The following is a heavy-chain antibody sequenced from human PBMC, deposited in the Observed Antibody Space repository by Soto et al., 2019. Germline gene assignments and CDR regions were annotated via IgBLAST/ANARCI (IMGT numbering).Heavy chain of an antibody. Sequence: SVKVSCKASGGTFSSNAINWVRQAPGQRLEWMGGIISIFGTANYAQKFQGRVTITADESTSTAYMELSGLRSEDTAVYYCAVFDSSGYYYFDYWGQGTLVTVSS. CDR1: GGTFSSNA. D-gene: IGHD3-22*01. J-gene: IGHJ4*02. V-gene: IGHV1-69*13. CDR2: IISIFGTA. CDR3: AVFDSSGYYYFDY.